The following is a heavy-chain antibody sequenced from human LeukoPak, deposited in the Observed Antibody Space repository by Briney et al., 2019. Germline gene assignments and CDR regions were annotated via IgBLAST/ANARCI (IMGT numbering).Heavy chain of an antibody. Sequence: GGSLRLSCAASGFTFSSYWMHWVRQAPGKGLVWVSRINSDGSSTNYADSVKGRITISRDNAKNTLYLQMNSLRAEDTAVYYRVRVPQLALFDYWGQGTLVTVSS. J-gene: IGHJ4*02. D-gene: IGHD4/OR15-4a*01. CDR1: GFTFSSYW. CDR2: INSDGSST. V-gene: IGHV3-74*01. CDR3: VRVPQLALFDY.